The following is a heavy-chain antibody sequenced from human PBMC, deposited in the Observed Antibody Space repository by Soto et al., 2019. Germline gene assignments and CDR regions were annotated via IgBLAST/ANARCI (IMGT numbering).Heavy chain of an antibody. CDR2: IIPILGIA. CDR1: GGTFSSYT. CDR3: ARLWFGELLRDDDAFDI. V-gene: IGHV1-69*02. Sequence: ASVKVSCRASGGTFSSYTISWVRQAPGQGLEWMGRIIPILGIANYAQKFQGRVTITADKSTSTAYMELSSLRSEDTAVYYCARLWFGELLRDDDAFDIWGQGTMVTVSS. J-gene: IGHJ3*02. D-gene: IGHD3-10*01.